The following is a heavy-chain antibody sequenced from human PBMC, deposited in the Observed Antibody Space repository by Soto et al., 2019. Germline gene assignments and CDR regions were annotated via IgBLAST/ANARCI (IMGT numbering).Heavy chain of an antibody. CDR3: AGAGGDIAARHYYYMDV. V-gene: IGHV4-39*01. CDR2: IYYSGST. D-gene: IGHD6-6*01. CDR1: GGSISSSNYY. J-gene: IGHJ6*03. Sequence: SETLSLTCTVSGGSISSSNYYWGWIRQPPGKGLEWIGSIYYSGSTYYNPSLKSRVTISVDTSKNQFSLKLSSVTAADTAVFYWAGAGGDIAARHYYYMDVWGKGTTVTVSS.